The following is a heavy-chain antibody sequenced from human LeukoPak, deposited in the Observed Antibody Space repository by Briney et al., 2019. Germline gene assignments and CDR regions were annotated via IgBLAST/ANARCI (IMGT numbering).Heavy chain of an antibody. D-gene: IGHD3-3*01. Sequence: ASVKVSCTASGYTFTSYGISWVRQAPGQGLEWMGWISAYNGNTNYAQKLQGRVTMTTDTSTSTAYMELRSLRSDDTAVYYCARARLITIFGVVTPDAFDIWGQGTMVTVSS. CDR3: ARARLITIFGVVTPDAFDI. CDR1: GYTFTSYG. V-gene: IGHV1-18*01. CDR2: ISAYNGNT. J-gene: IGHJ3*02.